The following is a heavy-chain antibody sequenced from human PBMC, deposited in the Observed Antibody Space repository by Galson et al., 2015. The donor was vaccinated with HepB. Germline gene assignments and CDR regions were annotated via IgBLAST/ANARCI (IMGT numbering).Heavy chain of an antibody. V-gene: IGHV1-18*04. Sequence: SVKVSCKASGYTFTSHGISWVRQAPGQGLEWMGWISTYNGNTNYAQKLQGRVTMTTDTSTSTAYMELRSLRSDDTAVYYCARGGDFWGTYHRRRGWFDPWGQGTLVTVSS. CDR2: ISTYNGNT. CDR3: ARGGDFWGTYHRRRGWFDP. J-gene: IGHJ5*02. D-gene: IGHD3-16*02. CDR1: GYTFTSHG.